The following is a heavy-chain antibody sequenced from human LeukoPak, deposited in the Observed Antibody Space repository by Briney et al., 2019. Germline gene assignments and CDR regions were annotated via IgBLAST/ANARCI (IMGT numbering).Heavy chain of an antibody. CDR3: AKDYGYSSSWYDY. V-gene: IGHV3-9*01. D-gene: IGHD6-13*01. CDR2: ISWNSASV. J-gene: IGHJ4*02. Sequence: GRSLRLSCEASGFTFDDYGMHWVRQAPGKGLEWVSTISWNSASVGYVDSVKGRFTISRDNAKKTLYLQMNSLRPGDTALYYCAKDYGYSSSWYDYWGQGTLVTVSS. CDR1: GFTFDDYG.